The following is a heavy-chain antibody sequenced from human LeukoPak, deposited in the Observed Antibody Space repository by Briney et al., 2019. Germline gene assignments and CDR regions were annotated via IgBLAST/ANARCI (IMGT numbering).Heavy chain of an antibody. CDR2: IYYSGST. V-gene: IGHV4-59*01. Sequence: PSETLSLTCTVSGGSISSYYGSWIRQPPGKGLEWIGYIYYSGSTNYNPSLKSRVTISVDTSKNQFSLKLSSVTAADTAVYYCARFNGYVYYFDYWGQGTLVTVSS. D-gene: IGHD5-12*01. CDR1: GGSISSYY. J-gene: IGHJ4*02. CDR3: ARFNGYVYYFDY.